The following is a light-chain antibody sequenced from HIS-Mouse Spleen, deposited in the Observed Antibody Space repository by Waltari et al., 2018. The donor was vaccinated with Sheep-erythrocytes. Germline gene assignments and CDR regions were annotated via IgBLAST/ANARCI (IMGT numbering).Light chain of an antibody. Sequence: QSALTQPASASGSPGQSITISCTGTSSDGGSYNLVSWYQQHPGKAPKLMIYEGSKRPSGVSNRFSGSKSGNTASLTISGLQAEDEADYYCCSYAGSSTPWVFGGGTKLTVL. CDR3: CSYAGSSTPWV. J-gene: IGLJ3*02. CDR1: SSDGGSYNL. V-gene: IGLV2-23*01. CDR2: EGS.